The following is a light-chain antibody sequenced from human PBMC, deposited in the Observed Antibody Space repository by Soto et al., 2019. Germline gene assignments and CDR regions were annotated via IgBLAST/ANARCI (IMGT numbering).Light chain of an antibody. J-gene: IGKJ4*01. CDR2: ATS. Sequence: IQMTQSPSSLSASVGDRVTITCRASQSISTYLSWYQQRPGKAPTLLIYATSGLQSGVPSRFSGSGSGTDFTLTISSLQPEDFATYYCQQSYSVPLTFGGGTKVENK. CDR1: QSISTY. CDR3: QQSYSVPLT. V-gene: IGKV1-39*01.